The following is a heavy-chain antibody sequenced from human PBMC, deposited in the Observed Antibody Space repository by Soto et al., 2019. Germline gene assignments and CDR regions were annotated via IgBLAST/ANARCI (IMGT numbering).Heavy chain of an antibody. CDR1: GYTFTSYG. V-gene: IGHV1-18*01. Sequence: QVQLVQSGAEVKKPGASVKVSCKASGYTFTSYGISWVRQAPGQGLEWMGWISAYNGNTNYAQKLQGRVTMTTDTSTSTAYMELRSLRSDGPAAYYCAREGGDGGVSDSGSFFRYSGQGTLVTVSS. CDR2: ISAYNGNT. D-gene: IGHD1-26*01. J-gene: IGHJ4*02. CDR3: AREGGDGGVSDSGSFFRY.